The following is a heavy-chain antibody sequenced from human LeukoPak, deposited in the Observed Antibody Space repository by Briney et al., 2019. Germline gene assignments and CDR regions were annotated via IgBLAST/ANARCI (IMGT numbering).Heavy chain of an antibody. Sequence: GGSLRLSCAASGFAFSSYSMNWVRQAPGKGLEWVSYISYSGNGIYYVDSVKGRFTISRDNAKNSLFLQMNSLRAEDTAVYYCVKDSGYYDTSGKGWFDFWGQGTLVTVSS. CDR1: GFAFSSYS. J-gene: IGHJ5*01. CDR2: ISYSGNGI. D-gene: IGHD3-22*01. CDR3: VKDSGYYDTSGKGWFDF. V-gene: IGHV3-48*04.